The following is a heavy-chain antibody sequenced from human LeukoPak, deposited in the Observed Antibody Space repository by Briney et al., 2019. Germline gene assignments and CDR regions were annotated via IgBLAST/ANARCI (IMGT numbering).Heavy chain of an antibody. CDR3: ARAVGDSYFDY. CDR1: GGSFSGYY. V-gene: IGHV4-34*01. Sequence: PSETLSLTCAVYGGSFSGYYWSWIRQPPGKGLEWIGEINHSGSTNYNPSLKSRVTMSVDTSKNQFSLKLSSVTAADTAVYYCARAVGDSYFDYWGQGTLVTVSS. CDR2: INHSGST. J-gene: IGHJ4*02. D-gene: IGHD2-21*02.